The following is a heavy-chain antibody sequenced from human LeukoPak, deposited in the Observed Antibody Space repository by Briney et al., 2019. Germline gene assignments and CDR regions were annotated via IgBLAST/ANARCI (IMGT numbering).Heavy chain of an antibody. J-gene: IGHJ4*02. D-gene: IGHD3/OR15-3a*01. V-gene: IGHV3-74*01. CDR3: ARVARDYSYDY. CDR2: INSDGSST. Sequence: GGSLRLSCAASGFTFSSYWMHWVRQAPGKGLVWVSRINSDGSSTSYADSVKGRFTISRDNAKNSLYLQMNSLRAEDTAVYYCARVARDYSYDYWGQGTLVTVSS. CDR1: GFTFSSYW.